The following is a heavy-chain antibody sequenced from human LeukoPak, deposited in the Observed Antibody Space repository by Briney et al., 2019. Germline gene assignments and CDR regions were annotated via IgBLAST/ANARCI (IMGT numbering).Heavy chain of an antibody. V-gene: IGHV4-4*07. Sequence: SETLSLTCTVSGGPIISHYWNWIRQPAGKGLEWIGRVYASGSTTYNPSLKNRVTMSVDTSKNQFSLRLTSVTAADTAVYYCAKDTSSWYSPPGAFDLWGQGTMVTVSS. CDR1: GGPIISHY. CDR2: VYASGST. CDR3: AKDTSSWYSPPGAFDL. J-gene: IGHJ3*01. D-gene: IGHD6-13*01.